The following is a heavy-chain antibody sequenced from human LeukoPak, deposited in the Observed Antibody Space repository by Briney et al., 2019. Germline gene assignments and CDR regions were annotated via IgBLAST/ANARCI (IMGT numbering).Heavy chain of an antibody. J-gene: IGHJ4*02. CDR2: INHSGST. V-gene: IGHV4-34*01. D-gene: IGHD4-23*01. CDR1: GGSFSGYY. Sequence: SETLSLTCAVYGGSFSGYYWSWIRQPPGKGLEWIGEINHSGSTNYNPSLKSRVTISVDTSKNQFSLKLSSVTAADTAVYYCARLNGGEFFDYWGQGTLVTVSS. CDR3: ARLNGGEFFDY.